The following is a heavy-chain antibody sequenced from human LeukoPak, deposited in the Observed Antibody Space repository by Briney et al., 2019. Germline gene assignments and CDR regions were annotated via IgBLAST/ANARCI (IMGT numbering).Heavy chain of an antibody. D-gene: IGHD4-17*01. V-gene: IGHV4-61*02. CDR2: IYTSGST. J-gene: IGHJ3*02. CDR3: ARVYDYGAQRSAFDI. CDR1: GGSISSDSYY. Sequence: SETLSLTCTVSGGSISSDSYYWSWIRQPAGKGLEWIGRIYTSGSTNYNPSLKSRVTISVDTSKNQFSLKLSSVTAADTAVYYCARVYDYGAQRSAFDIWGQGTMVTVSS.